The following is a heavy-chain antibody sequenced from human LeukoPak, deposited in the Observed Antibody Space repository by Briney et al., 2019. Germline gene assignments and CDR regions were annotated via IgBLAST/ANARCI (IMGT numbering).Heavy chain of an antibody. D-gene: IGHD3-10*01. Sequence: GGSLRLSCAASGFTFSSYPMNWVRQAPGKGLEWVSSISSRSDYIYYADSVKGRFTISRDDAKNSLYLQMNSLRAEDTAVYYCARLPELPGFGDYWGPGTLVTVSS. J-gene: IGHJ4*02. CDR2: ISSRSDYI. CDR3: ARLPELPGFGDY. V-gene: IGHV3-21*01. CDR1: GFTFSSYP.